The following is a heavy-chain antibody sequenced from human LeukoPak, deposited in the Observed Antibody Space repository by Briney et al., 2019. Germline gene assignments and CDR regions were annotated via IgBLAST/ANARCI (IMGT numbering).Heavy chain of an antibody. D-gene: IGHD3-22*01. J-gene: IGHJ4*02. CDR1: GFTVSSNY. CDR2: IYSGGST. Sequence: PGGSLRLSCAASGFTVSSNYMSWVRQAPGKGLEWVSVIYSGGSTYYADSVKGRFTISRDNSKNTLYLQMNSLRAEDTAVYYCARDPPYDSSGPPNDMSDYWGQGTLVTVSS. CDR3: ARDPPYDSSGPPNDMSDY. V-gene: IGHV3-53*01.